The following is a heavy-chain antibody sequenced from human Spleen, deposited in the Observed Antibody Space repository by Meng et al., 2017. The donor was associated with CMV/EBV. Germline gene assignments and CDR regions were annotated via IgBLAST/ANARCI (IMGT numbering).Heavy chain of an antibody. CDR2: IIPIFGTT. V-gene: IGHV1-69*05. D-gene: IGHD2-15*01. CDR3: ARGGGGLHNWFDP. J-gene: IGHJ5*02. CDR1: EGTFSGYA. Sequence: KAPEGTFSGYAISWVRPSPGQGLEWMGGIIPIFGTTTYAQKFQGRVTITTDESPSTAYMELSSLRSEDTAVYYCARGGGGLHNWFDPWGQGTLVTVSS.